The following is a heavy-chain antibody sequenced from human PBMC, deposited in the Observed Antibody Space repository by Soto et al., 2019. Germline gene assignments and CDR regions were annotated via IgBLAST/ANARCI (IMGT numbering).Heavy chain of an antibody. D-gene: IGHD3-22*01. Sequence: SETLSLTCAVSGGSISSSNWWSWVRQPPGKGLEWIGEIYHSGSTNYNPSLKSRVTISVDKSKNQFSLKLSSVTAADTAVYYCARDGGDYYDSSVPTGHWGQGTLVTVSS. CDR1: GGSISSSNW. CDR3: ARDGGDYYDSSVPTGH. J-gene: IGHJ4*02. CDR2: IYHSGST. V-gene: IGHV4-4*02.